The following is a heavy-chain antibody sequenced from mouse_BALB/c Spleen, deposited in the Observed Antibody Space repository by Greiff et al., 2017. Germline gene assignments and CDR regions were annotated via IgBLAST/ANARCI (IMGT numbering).Heavy chain of an antibody. D-gene: IGHD2-4*01. CDR2: INPSTGYT. Sequence: QVQLQQSGAELAKPGASVKMSCKASGYTFTSYWMHWVKQRPGQGLEWIGYINPSTGYTEYNQKFKDKATLTADKSSSTAYMQLSSLTSEDSAVYYCAREGDYDGFYAMDYWGQGTSVTVSS. CDR3: AREGDYDGFYAMDY. V-gene: IGHV1-7*01. CDR1: GYTFTSYW. J-gene: IGHJ4*01.